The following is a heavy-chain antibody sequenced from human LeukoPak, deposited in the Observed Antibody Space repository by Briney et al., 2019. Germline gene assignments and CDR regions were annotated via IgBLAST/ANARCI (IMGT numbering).Heavy chain of an antibody. J-gene: IGHJ3*02. Sequence: SETLSLTCTVSGGSISSSSYYWGWIRQPPGKGLEWIGSIYYSGSTYYNPSLKSRVTISVDTSKNQFSLKLSSVTAADTAVYYCARAPGYYYDSRGAFDIWGQGTMVTVSS. CDR2: IYYSGST. V-gene: IGHV4-39*07. CDR1: GGSISSSSYY. CDR3: ARAPGYYYDSRGAFDI. D-gene: IGHD3-22*01.